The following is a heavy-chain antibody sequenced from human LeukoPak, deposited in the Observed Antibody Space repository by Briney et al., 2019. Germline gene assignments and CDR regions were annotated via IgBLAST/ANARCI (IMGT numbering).Heavy chain of an antibody. CDR2: IIPIFGTA. D-gene: IGHD2-2*01. J-gene: IGHJ4*02. Sequence: SVKVSCKASGGTFISYAISWVRQAPGQGLEWMGGIIPIFGTANYAQKFQGRVTITADESTSTAYMEQSSLRSEDTAVYYCARGRAQYQLLRFDYWGQGTLVTVSS. CDR3: ARGRAQYQLLRFDY. V-gene: IGHV1-69*01. CDR1: GGTFISYA.